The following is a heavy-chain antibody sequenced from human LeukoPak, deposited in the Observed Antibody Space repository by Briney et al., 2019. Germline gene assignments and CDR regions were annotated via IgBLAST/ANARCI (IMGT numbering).Heavy chain of an antibody. D-gene: IGHD6-19*01. V-gene: IGHV4-59*08. J-gene: IGHJ4*02. Sequence: PSETLSLTCTVSGGSISSYYWSWIRQPPGKGLEWIGYIYYSGTTNYNPSLKSRVTISVDTSKNQFSLKLSSVTAADTAVYYCAGSGWKPEFDYWGQGTLVTVSS. CDR3: AGSGWKPEFDY. CDR2: IYYSGTT. CDR1: GGSISSYY.